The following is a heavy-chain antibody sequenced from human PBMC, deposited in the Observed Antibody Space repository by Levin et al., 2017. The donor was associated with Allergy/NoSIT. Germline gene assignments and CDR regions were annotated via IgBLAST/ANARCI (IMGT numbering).Heavy chain of an antibody. CDR3: ARVGVEMATNVLDY. J-gene: IGHJ4*02. D-gene: IGHD5-24*01. V-gene: IGHV4-59*01. CDR2: IYSSGST. CDR1: GGSISSYY. Sequence: SETLSLTCTVSGGSISSYYWSWIRQPPGKGLEWIGYIYSSGSTNYNPSLKSRVAISVDTSKNQFSLKLSSVTAADTAVYYCARVGVEMATNVLDYWGQGTLVTVSS.